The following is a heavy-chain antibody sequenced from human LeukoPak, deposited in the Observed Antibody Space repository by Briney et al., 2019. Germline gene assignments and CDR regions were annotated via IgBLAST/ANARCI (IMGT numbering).Heavy chain of an antibody. J-gene: IGHJ4*02. CDR2: IKNKGDGETT. CDR1: GFSFTNAW. V-gene: IGHV3-15*01. D-gene: IGHD3-10*01. Sequence: GGSLRLSCADSGFSFTNAWMSWVRQAPGKGLEWVGRIKNKGDGETTDYAAPVKGRFTLSRDDSKATLYLQMNSLQAEDTAVYYCTTDLGLTMIRGVLVSWGRGTLVTVSS. CDR3: TTDLGLTMIRGVLVS.